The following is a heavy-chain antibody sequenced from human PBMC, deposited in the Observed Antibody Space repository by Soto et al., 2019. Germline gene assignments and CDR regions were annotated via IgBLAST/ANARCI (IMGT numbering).Heavy chain of an antibody. V-gene: IGHV3-30*18. CDR2: ISYDGSYQ. D-gene: IGHD1-26*01. CDR1: GFAFNKFG. J-gene: IGHJ4*02. Sequence: QVQLVESGGGVVQPGTSLRLSCEASGFAFNKFGMHWVRQAPGKGQEWVAFISYDGSYQYYADSVQGRLTITRDNSMNTLNMQLNSLRREDTAVYYCAKGGEVGGVLGDHWGQGTLVTVSS. CDR3: AKGGEVGGVLGDH.